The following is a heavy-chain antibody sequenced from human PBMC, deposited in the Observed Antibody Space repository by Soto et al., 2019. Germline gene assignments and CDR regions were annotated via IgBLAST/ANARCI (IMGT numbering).Heavy chain of an antibody. CDR2: IYPGDSDT. CDR1: GYSFTSYG. J-gene: IGHJ6*02. D-gene: IGHD3-10*01. CDR3: AGGGVRGVITRTRDYYGMDV. V-gene: IGHV5-51*01. Sequence: GESLKISCKGSGYSFTSYGIGWVRQMPGKGLEWMGIIYPGDSDTRYSPSFQGQVTISADKSISTAYLQWSSLKASDTAMYYCAGGGVRGVITRTRDYYGMDVWGQGTTVTAP.